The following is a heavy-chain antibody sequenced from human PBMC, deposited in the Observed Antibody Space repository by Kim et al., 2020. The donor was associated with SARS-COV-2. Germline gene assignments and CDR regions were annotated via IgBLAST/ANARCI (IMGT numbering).Heavy chain of an antibody. CDR2: VDRQTGGA. CDR1: GYTFTEYH. V-gene: IGHV1-8*01. Sequence: ASVKVSFKASGYTFTEYHINWVRQATGQGLEWMGYVDRQTGGAGHAQSFQGRLTMTRDTLIRTVYMELTNLKSDDTGVYYFVRREADGRGIYDYWGQRTPVTVSS. CDR3: VRREADGRGIYDY. D-gene: IGHD4-17*01. J-gene: IGHJ4*02.